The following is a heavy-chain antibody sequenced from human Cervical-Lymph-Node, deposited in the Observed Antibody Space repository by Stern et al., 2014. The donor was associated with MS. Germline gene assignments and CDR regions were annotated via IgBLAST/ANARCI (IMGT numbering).Heavy chain of an antibody. CDR2: INPDSGGA. CDR1: GYTFTDYF. V-gene: IGHV1-2*06. J-gene: IGHJ6*02. CDR3: AGAPGGGVMDV. Sequence: VQLVESGAEVKKPGASVRVSCKASGYTFTDYFLHWVRQAPGQRPEWMGRINPDSGGASFAQKVQGRVTMTQDTACNTAYMGLQWLTSAATAIYYGAGAPGGGVMDVWGQGTTVTVSS. D-gene: IGHD3-16*01.